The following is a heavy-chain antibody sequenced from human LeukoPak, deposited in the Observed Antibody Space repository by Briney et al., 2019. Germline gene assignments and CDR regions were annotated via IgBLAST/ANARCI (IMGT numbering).Heavy chain of an antibody. CDR1: GFDFSGFY. D-gene: IGHD2-15*01. Sequence: PGGSLRLSCAASGFDFSGFYMHWVRQASGRGLEWVGLVRNKPNSYTTVYAASVKGRFTISRDDSKDTAYLQMNSLKAEDTAVYYCTRQECSGGSCSYVDYWGQGILVAVSS. CDR2: VRNKPNSYTT. CDR3: TRQECSGGSCSYVDY. J-gene: IGHJ4*02. V-gene: IGHV3-73*01.